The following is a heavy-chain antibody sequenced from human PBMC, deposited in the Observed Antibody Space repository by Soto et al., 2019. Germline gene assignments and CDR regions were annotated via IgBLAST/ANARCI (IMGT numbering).Heavy chain of an antibody. CDR1: GVTFSSYA. V-gene: IGHV1-69*13. CDR3: ARDGPGGKGFDY. J-gene: IGHJ4*02. Sequence: GASVKVSCKASGVTFSSYAISWVRQAPGQGLEWMGGIIPIFGTANYAQKFQGRVTITADESTSTAYMELSSLRSEDTAVYYCARDGPGGKGFDYWGQGTLVTVSS. CDR2: IIPIFGTA.